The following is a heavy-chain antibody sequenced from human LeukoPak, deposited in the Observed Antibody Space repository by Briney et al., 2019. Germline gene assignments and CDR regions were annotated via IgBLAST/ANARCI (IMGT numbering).Heavy chain of an antibody. CDR3: ARETAARKLAFDI. Sequence: ASVKVSCKASGYTFTGYYMHWVRQAPGQGLEWMGIINPSGGSTSYAQKFQGRVTMTRDMSTSTVYMELSSLRSEDTAVYYCARETAARKLAFDIWGQGTMVTVSS. CDR1: GYTFTGYY. V-gene: IGHV1-46*01. J-gene: IGHJ3*02. CDR2: INPSGGST. D-gene: IGHD5-24*01.